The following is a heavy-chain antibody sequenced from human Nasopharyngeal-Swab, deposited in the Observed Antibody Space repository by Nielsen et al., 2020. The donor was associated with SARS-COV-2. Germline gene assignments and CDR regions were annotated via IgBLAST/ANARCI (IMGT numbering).Heavy chain of an antibody. CDR3: ASTGQRDWLDP. CDR2: ISYDGSNK. V-gene: IGHV3-30-3*01. Sequence: GESLKISCAASGFTFSTYAMHWVRQAPGKGLEWVAFISYDGSNKYYADSVKGRFTISRDNSKNTLYLQMNSLRAEDTAVYYCASTGQRDWLDPRGQGTLVTVSS. J-gene: IGHJ5*02. D-gene: IGHD5-24*01. CDR1: GFTFSTYA.